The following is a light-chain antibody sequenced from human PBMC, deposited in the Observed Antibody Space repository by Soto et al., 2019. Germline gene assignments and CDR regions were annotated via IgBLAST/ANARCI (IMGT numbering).Light chain of an antibody. J-gene: IGLJ2*01. V-gene: IGLV2-14*01. CDR3: SSYTRSSTLVV. CDR1: SSDVGGYNY. Sequence: QSVMTQPASVSGSPGQSVTISCTGNSSDVGGYNYVSWYQQQPGKPPKLMIYDVSNRPSGVSNRFSGSKSGNTASLTISGLQAEDEADYYCSSYTRSSTLVVFGGGTQLPVL. CDR2: DVS.